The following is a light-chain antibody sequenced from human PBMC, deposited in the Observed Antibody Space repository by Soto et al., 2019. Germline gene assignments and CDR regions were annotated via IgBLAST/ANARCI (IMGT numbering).Light chain of an antibody. CDR3: AAWDDSLSGRGV. V-gene: IGLV1-47*01. CDR2: RNN. J-gene: IGLJ2*01. Sequence: QSVLTQPPSASGTPGQRVTISCSGSSSNIGNNYVYWYQMVPGTAPKRLIYRNNQRPSGVPDRFSGSRSGTSASLAISGLRSEDEADYYCAAWDDSLSGRGVFGGGTKLTVL. CDR1: SSNIGNNY.